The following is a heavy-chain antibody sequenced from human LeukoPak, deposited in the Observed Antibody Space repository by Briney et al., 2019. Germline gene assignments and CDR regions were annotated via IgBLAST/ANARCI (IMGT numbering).Heavy chain of an antibody. CDR3: ARSRVSMHFGDY. CDR2: IYPGDSDT. D-gene: IGHD2-21*01. Sequence: GESLKISCKGSGYSFTNYWIARVRQMPGKGLERMGTIYPGDSDTKYSPSFRGQVTISADKSTTTAYLQWNGLKASDTAMYYCARSRVSMHFGDYWGQGSLVTVSS. V-gene: IGHV5-51*01. CDR1: GYSFTNYW. J-gene: IGHJ4*02.